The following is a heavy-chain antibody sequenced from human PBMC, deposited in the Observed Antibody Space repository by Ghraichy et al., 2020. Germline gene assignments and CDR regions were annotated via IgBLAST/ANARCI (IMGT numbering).Heavy chain of an antibody. CDR1: GGSFSGYY. J-gene: IGHJ6*02. CDR2: INHSGST. D-gene: IGHD4-11*01. V-gene: IGHV4-34*01. CDR3: ARGIYSNSGTTYGMDV. Sequence: SETLSLTCAVYGGSFSGYYWSWIRQPPGKGLEWIGEINHSGSTNYNPSLKSRVTISVDTSKNQFSLKLSSVTAADTAVYYCARGIYSNSGTTYGMDVWGQGTTVTVFS.